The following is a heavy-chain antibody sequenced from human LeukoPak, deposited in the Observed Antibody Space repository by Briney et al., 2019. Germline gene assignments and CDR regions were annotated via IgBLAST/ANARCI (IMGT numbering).Heavy chain of an antibody. Sequence: KSSETLSLTCTVSGGSISSYYWSWIRQPAGKGLEWIGRIYSSGSTNYNPSLKSRVTMSVDTSKNQFSLRLSSVTAADTAVYYCARQVAVAGKAGFEYWGQGTPVTVSS. CDR1: GGSISSYY. V-gene: IGHV4-4*07. J-gene: IGHJ4*02. CDR2: IYSSGST. D-gene: IGHD6-19*01. CDR3: ARQVAVAGKAGFEY.